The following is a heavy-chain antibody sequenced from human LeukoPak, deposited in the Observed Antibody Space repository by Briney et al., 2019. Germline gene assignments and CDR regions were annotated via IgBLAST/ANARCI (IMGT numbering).Heavy chain of an antibody. Sequence: GGSLRLSCVASGLPIGDFAMHWVRQAPGQGLEWVSLISGDGVSTFSADSVKGRFSISRDNSKNSLFLEMSSLRTEDTAMYYCARESGKFDYWGQGTLVAVSS. CDR1: GLPIGDFA. CDR3: ARESGKFDY. CDR2: ISGDGVST. J-gene: IGHJ4*02. V-gene: IGHV3-43*02.